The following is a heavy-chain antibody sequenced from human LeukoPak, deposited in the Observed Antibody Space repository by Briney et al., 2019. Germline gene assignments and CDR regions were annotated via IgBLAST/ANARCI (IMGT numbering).Heavy chain of an antibody. Sequence: GGSLRLSCVASGLPIGDFAMHWVRQAPGQGLEWVSLISGDGVSTFSADSVKGRFSISRDNSKNSLFLEMSSLRTEDTAMYYCARESGKFDYWGQGTLVAVSS. CDR1: GLPIGDFA. CDR3: ARESGKFDY. CDR2: ISGDGVST. J-gene: IGHJ4*02. V-gene: IGHV3-43*02.